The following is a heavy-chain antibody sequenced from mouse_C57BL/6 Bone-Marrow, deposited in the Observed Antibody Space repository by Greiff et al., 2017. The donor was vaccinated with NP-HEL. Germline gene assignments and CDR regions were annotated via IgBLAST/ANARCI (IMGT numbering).Heavy chain of an antibody. J-gene: IGHJ2*01. CDR3: ARTPYYYGSSYADY. V-gene: IGHV1-81*01. CDR2: IYPRSGNT. D-gene: IGHD1-1*01. CDR1: GYTFTSYG. Sequence: VQLQESGAELARPGASVKLSCKASGYTFTSYGISWVKQRTGQGLEWIGEIYPRSGNTYYNEKFKGKATLTADKSSSTAYMELRRLTSEDSAVYFCARTPYYYGSSYADYWGQGTTLTVSS.